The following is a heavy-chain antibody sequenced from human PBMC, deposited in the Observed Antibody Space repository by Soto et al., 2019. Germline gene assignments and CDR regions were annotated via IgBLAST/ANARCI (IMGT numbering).Heavy chain of an antibody. V-gene: IGHV3-23*01. CDR3: SIAGNYNDRSGYYYFDH. CDR1: GFTFNNYA. D-gene: IGHD3-22*01. CDR2: VSNSGCST. J-gene: IGHJ4*02. Sequence: PGGSLRLSCEASGFTFNNYAMNWVRRAPGKGLKRVSSVSNSGCSTNYADYVTGRFTISRDNSKNMVSLQMNSLRVEDTAVYYCSIAGNYNDRSGYYYFDHWGQGLLVTVSS.